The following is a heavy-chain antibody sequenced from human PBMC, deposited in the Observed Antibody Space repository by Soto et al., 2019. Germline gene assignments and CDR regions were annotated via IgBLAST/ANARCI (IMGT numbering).Heavy chain of an antibody. V-gene: IGHV1-18*01. CDR3: ARDRAYYYDSSGYYPGFDP. Sequence: GASVKVSCKASGYTFTSYGISWVRQAPGQGLEWMGWISAYNGNTNYAQKLQGRVTMTTDTSTSTAYMELRSLRSDDTAVYYCARDRAYYYDSSGYYPGFDPWGQGTLVTVSS. CDR2: ISAYNGNT. CDR1: GYTFTSYG. D-gene: IGHD3-22*01. J-gene: IGHJ5*02.